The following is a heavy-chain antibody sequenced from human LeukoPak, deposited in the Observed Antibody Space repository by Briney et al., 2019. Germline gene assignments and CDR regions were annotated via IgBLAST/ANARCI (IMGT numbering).Heavy chain of an antibody. CDR3: ARGKYSYAYFGAYYFDY. J-gene: IGHJ4*02. CDR1: GGSLSSSGYY. D-gene: IGHD5-18*01. V-gene: IGHV4-39*07. Sequence: SETLSLTCTVSGGSLSSSGYYWGWLRQPPGKGLEGIGSIYYSGSTYYNPSLKSRVTISLDTSKNQFSLKLSSVTAADTAVYYCARGKYSYAYFGAYYFDYWGQGTLVTVSS. CDR2: IYYSGST.